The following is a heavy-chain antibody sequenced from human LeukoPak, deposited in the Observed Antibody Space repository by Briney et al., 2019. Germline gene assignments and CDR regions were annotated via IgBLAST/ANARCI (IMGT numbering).Heavy chain of an antibody. Sequence: GGSLRLSCAASGFTFSSSWMHWVRQAPGKGLEWVAVISYDGSNKYYADSVKGRFTISRDNSKNTLYLQMNSLRAEDTAVYYCAKAVVGATVPIDYWGQGTLVTVSS. CDR3: AKAVVGATVPIDY. CDR2: ISYDGSNK. J-gene: IGHJ4*02. D-gene: IGHD1-26*01. CDR1: GFTFSSSW. V-gene: IGHV3-30*18.